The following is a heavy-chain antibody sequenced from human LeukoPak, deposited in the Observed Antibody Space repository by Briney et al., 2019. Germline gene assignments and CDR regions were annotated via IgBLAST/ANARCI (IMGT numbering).Heavy chain of an antibody. CDR3: VRVYQYAKYYFDY. Sequence: SGTLSLTCTVSGGTIYRHLWGWVRQPPGKGLEWVGYIYYTGSTEYHPSLKSRVTISLDTSKNQFSLYLTSVTAAAPAVYYCVRVYQYAKYYFDYWGQGNLDSV. CDR1: GGTIYRHL. J-gene: IGHJ4*02. D-gene: IGHD2-2*01. V-gene: IGHV4-59*11. CDR2: IYYTGST.